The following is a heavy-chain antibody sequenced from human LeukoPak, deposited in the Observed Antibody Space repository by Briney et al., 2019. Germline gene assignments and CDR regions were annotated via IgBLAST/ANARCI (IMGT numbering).Heavy chain of an antibody. CDR2: ISYDGSNK. CDR1: GFTFSSYA. CDR3: ARIRSPNEDAFDL. V-gene: IGHV3-30-3*01. J-gene: IGHJ3*01. Sequence: GGSLRLSCAASGFTFSSYAMHWVRQAPGKGLEWVAVISYDGSNKYYADSVRGRFTISRDSAKNSLSLQMSSLRAEDTAMYFCARIRSPNEDAFDLWGQGTMVTVS.